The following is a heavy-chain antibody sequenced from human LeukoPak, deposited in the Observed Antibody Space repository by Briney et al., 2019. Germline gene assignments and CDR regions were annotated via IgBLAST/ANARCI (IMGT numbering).Heavy chain of an antibody. CDR1: GGSFSGYY. D-gene: IGHD6-19*01. Sequence: SETLSLICAVYGGSFSGYYWSWIRQPPGKGLEWIGEINHSGSTNYNPSLKSRVTISVDTSKNQFSLKLSSVTAADTAVYYCARGPQWLDYWGQGTLVTVSS. V-gene: IGHV4-34*01. CDR2: INHSGST. CDR3: ARGPQWLDY. J-gene: IGHJ4*02.